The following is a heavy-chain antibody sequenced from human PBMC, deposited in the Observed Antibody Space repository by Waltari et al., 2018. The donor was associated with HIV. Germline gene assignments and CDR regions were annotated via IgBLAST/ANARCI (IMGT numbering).Heavy chain of an antibody. CDR2: IYHSGST. CDR1: GGSISSGGYS. J-gene: IGHJ4*02. V-gene: IGHV4-30-2*01. Sequence: QLQLQESGSGLVKPSQTLSLTCAVSGGSISSGGYSWSWIRPPPGTGLEWIGYIYHSGSTYYNPSLKSRVTISVDRSKNQFSLKLSSVTAADTAVYYCASYYDSSGYYYYFDYWGQGTLVTVSS. CDR3: ASYYDSSGYYYYFDY. D-gene: IGHD3-22*01.